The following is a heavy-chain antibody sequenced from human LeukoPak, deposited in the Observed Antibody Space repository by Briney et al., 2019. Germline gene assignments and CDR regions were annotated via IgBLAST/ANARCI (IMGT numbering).Heavy chain of an antibody. CDR2: IYYSGTT. V-gene: IGHV4-30-4*01. J-gene: IGHJ6*02. D-gene: IGHD3-22*01. CDR3: ARGYYDSTQTAAYDYGMDV. CDR1: GGSISSGNYY. Sequence: PSQTLSLTCTVSGGSISSGNYYWSWIRQPPGKGLEWIGYIYYSGTTYYNPSLKTRLTMSVDTSKRQFSLNLSSVTAADTAVYYCARGYYDSTQTAAYDYGMDVWGQGTTVTVS.